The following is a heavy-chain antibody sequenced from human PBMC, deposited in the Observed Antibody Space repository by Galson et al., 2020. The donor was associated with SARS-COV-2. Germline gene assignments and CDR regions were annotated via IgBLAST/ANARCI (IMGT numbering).Heavy chain of an antibody. CDR3: ARGFWSGPRDN. D-gene: IGHD3-3*01. J-gene: IGHJ4*02. Sequence: GESLKISCAASGFTFNNYGMSWVRQAPGKGLEWVSGVRWNGGDIAYADSVKGRFTISRDNAKNSLYLQMNGLRAEDTALYYCARGFWSGPRDNWGQGILVTVSS. CDR2: VRWNGGDI. CDR1: GFTFNNYG. V-gene: IGHV3-20*04.